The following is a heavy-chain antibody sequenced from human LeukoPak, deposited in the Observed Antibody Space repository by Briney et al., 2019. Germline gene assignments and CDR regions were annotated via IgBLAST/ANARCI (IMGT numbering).Heavy chain of an antibody. D-gene: IGHD2-15*01. CDR3: ARALEEDTPRGLDWFDP. CDR2: INPNSGGT. V-gene: IGHV1-2*02. Sequence: ASVKVSCKASGYTVTGYYMHWVRQAPGQGLEWMGWINPNSGGTNYAQKFQGRVTMTRDTSISTAYMELSRLRSDDTAVYYCARALEEDTPRGLDWFDPWGQGTLVTVSS. CDR1: GYTVTGYY. J-gene: IGHJ5*02.